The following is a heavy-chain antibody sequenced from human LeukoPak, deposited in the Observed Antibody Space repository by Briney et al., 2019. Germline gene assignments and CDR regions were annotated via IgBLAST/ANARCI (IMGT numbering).Heavy chain of an antibody. J-gene: IGHJ4*02. V-gene: IGHV3-30-3*01. CDR1: RLTFSSYA. CDR2: IPYDGNNK. CDR3: AKDLGGSTDY. D-gene: IGHD5-12*01. Sequence: GGSLRLSCAASRLTFSSYAMHWVRQPPGKGLEWVAVIPYDGNNKYYADSVRGRFTISRDNSKNTLYLQMNSLRAEDTALYYCAKDLGGSTDYWGQGTLVTVSS.